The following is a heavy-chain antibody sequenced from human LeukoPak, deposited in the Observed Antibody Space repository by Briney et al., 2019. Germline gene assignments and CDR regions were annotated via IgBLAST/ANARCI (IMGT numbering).Heavy chain of an antibody. D-gene: IGHD2-15*01. J-gene: IGHJ6*03. V-gene: IGHV3-21*01. CDR1: GFTFSTSA. CDR2: ISSSSSYI. CDR3: AREGAVVVAATPESYYYYYMDV. Sequence: GGSLRLSCEVFGFTFSTSAMSWVRQAPGKGLEWVSSISSSSSYIYYADSVKGRFTISRDNAKNSLYLQMNSLRAEDTAVYYCAREGAVVVAATPESYYYYYMDVWGKGTTVTVSS.